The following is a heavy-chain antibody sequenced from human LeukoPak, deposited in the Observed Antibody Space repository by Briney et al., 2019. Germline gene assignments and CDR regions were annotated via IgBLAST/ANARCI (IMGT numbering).Heavy chain of an antibody. CDR3: ARDGYGGNSFDY. D-gene: IGHD4-23*01. CDR2: INPKNGGT. Sequence: GASVKVSCKASGYTFTSYGISWVRQAPGQGLEWMGWINPKNGGTNYAQKFQGRVTMTRDTSNNTAFMELSRLNSDDTAVYFCARDGYGGNSFDYWGQGTLVTVSS. J-gene: IGHJ4*02. CDR1: GYTFTSYG. V-gene: IGHV1-2*02.